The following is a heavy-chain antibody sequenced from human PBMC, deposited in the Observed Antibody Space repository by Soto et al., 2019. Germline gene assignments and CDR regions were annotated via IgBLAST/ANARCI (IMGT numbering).Heavy chain of an antibody. V-gene: IGHV3-7*03. Sequence: GGSLRLSCAASGFTFSSYWMSWVRQAPGKGLEWVANIKQDGSEKYYVDSVKGRFTISRDNAKNSLYLQMNSLRAEDTAVYYCARDSSRDWGRGVWYFDLWGRGTLVTVSS. CDR3: ARDSSRDWGRGVWYFDL. D-gene: IGHD3-16*01. J-gene: IGHJ2*01. CDR1: GFTFSSYW. CDR2: IKQDGSEK.